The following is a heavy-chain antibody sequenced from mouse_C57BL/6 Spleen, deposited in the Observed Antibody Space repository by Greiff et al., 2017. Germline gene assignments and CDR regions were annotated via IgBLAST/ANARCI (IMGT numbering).Heavy chain of an antibody. CDR2: IDPSDSYT. J-gene: IGHJ2*01. CDR3: ARFRIYDGYYFDY. V-gene: IGHV1-69*01. Sequence: QVQLKQPGAELVMPGASVKLSCKASGYTFTSYWMHWVKQRPGQGLEWIGEIDPSDSYTNYNQKFKGKSTLTVDKSSSTAYMQLSSLTSEDSAVYYCARFRIYDGYYFDYWGQGTTLTVSS. D-gene: IGHD2-3*01. CDR1: GYTFTSYW.